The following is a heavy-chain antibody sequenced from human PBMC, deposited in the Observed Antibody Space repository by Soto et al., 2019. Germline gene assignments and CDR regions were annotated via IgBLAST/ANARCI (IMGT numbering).Heavy chain of an antibody. CDR2: IYPGDSDT. CDR3: AALSEITIFGVVRESKFDY. Sequence: ESLKISGKGSGYRFTSYWIGWVRQMPGKGQEWMGIIYPGDSDTRYSPPFQGQVTISADKSISTAYMELSSLRSEDTAVYYCAALSEITIFGVVRESKFDYWGQGTLVTVSS. CDR1: GYRFTSYW. V-gene: IGHV5-51*01. D-gene: IGHD3-3*01. J-gene: IGHJ4*02.